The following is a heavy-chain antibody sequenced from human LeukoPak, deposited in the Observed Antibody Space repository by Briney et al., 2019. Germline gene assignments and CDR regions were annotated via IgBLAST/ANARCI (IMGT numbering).Heavy chain of an antibody. D-gene: IGHD6-25*01. Sequence: PSETLSLTCTVSCGSISSYYWSWIRQPPGKGLEWIGYIYYSGSTNYNPSLKSRVTISVDTSKNQFSLKLTSVTAADTAVYYCARQGGGFWYFDLWGRGTLVTVSS. V-gene: IGHV4-59*08. CDR3: ARQGGGFWYFDL. CDR2: IYYSGST. CDR1: CGSISSYY. J-gene: IGHJ2*01.